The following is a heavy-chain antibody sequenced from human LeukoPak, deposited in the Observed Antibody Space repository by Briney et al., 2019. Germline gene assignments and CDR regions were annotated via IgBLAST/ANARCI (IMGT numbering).Heavy chain of an antibody. CDR2: INPSGGSA. V-gene: IGHV1-46*01. Sequence: ASVNVSCKASGYTFTSYYMHWVRQAPGQGLEWMGIINPSGGSASYAQKFQGRVTMTRDTSTSTVYMELSSLRSEDTAVYYCARDLRGYSSRWGFFDPWGQGTLVTVSS. CDR1: GYTFTSYY. D-gene: IGHD6-13*01. J-gene: IGHJ5*02. CDR3: ARDLRGYSSRWGFFDP.